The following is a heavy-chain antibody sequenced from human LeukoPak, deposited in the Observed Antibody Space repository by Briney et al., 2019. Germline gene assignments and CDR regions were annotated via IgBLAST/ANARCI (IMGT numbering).Heavy chain of an antibody. D-gene: IGHD6-19*01. J-gene: IGHJ4*02. CDR2: VTGTGGST. V-gene: IGHV3-23*01. CDR3: AKNGYSSGWYPEN. CDR1: AFTFSNYG. Sequence: GGSLRLSCAASAFTFSNYGMSWVRQAPGKGLEWVSAVTGTGGSTYYADSVKGRFTISRDNSKNTLYLQMNSLRGEDTAIYYCAKNGYSSGWYPENWGQGTLVTVSS.